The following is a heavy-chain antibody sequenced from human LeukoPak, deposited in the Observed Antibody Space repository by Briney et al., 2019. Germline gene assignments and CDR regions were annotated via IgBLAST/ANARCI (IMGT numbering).Heavy chain of an antibody. CDR1: GYTLTELS. Sequence: ASVKVSCKVSGYTLTELSMHWVRQAPGKGLEWMGGFDPEDGETIYAQKFQGRVTMTEDTSTSTAYMELRSLRSDDTAVYYCARDRPYYYGSGSTDAFDIWGQGTMVTVSS. J-gene: IGHJ3*02. CDR2: FDPEDGET. V-gene: IGHV1-24*01. D-gene: IGHD3-10*01. CDR3: ARDRPYYYGSGSTDAFDI.